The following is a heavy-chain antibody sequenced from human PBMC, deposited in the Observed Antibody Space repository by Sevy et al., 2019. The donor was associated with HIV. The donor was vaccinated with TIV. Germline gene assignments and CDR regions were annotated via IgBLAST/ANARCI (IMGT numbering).Heavy chain of an antibody. D-gene: IGHD1-26*01. Sequence: GGSLRLSCAASGFTFSSYWMQWVRQAPGKGLVWVSRINSDGSSTNYADSVKGRFTISRDNAKNTLYLQMNSLRAEDTAVYYCAREYSGTYYYFDYWGQGTLVTVSS. CDR2: INSDGSST. J-gene: IGHJ4*02. V-gene: IGHV3-74*01. CDR3: AREYSGTYYYFDY. CDR1: GFTFSSYW.